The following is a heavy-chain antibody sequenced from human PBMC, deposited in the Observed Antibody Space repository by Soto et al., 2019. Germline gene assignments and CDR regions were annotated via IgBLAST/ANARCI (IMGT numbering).Heavy chain of an antibody. J-gene: IGHJ4*02. D-gene: IGHD3-10*01. CDR1: GFTFSNYW. V-gene: IGHV3-7*01. Sequence: EVQLVESGGGLVQPGGSLSLSCAASGFTFSNYWMTWVRQAPGKGLEWVANIKQDGSEKYYVDSVKGRSTISRDNAKNSVYLHMDSLRVEDTAVYYCARVEGGYYGSGSYGVDYWGQGSLVTVSS. CDR3: ARVEGGYYGSGSYGVDY. CDR2: IKQDGSEK.